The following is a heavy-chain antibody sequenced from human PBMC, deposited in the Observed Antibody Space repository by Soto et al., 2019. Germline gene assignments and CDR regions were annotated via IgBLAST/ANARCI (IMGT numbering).Heavy chain of an antibody. CDR1: GFTFSSYA. CDR2: TSSDGTDN. J-gene: IGHJ3*02. D-gene: IGHD2-21*02. V-gene: IGHV3-30*04. CDR3: ARTYECAKSDCYRAFDI. Sequence: GGSLRLSCAASGFTFSSYAMHWVRQAPGTGPEWVAATSSDGTDNVYADSVSGRFTISRDNSKNTLYLQTNSLRSEDAAVYYCARTYECAKSDCYRAFDIWGQGTMVTVSS.